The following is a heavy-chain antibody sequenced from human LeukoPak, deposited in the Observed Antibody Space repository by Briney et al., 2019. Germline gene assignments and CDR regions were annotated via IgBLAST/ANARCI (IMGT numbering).Heavy chain of an antibody. CDR3: ASRSPPGETGYFDS. Sequence: SETLSLTCTVSGGSISSYYWSWIRQPAGKGLEWIGRIYTSGSTNYNPSLKSRVTISADTSQNQFSLKLNSVTAADTAVYYCASRSPPGETGYFDSWGQGTLVTVSS. CDR1: GGSISSYY. CDR2: IYTSGST. D-gene: IGHD2-21*01. J-gene: IGHJ4*02. V-gene: IGHV4-4*07.